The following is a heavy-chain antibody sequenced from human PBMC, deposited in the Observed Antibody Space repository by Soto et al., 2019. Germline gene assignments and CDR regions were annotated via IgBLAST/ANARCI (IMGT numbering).Heavy chain of an antibody. V-gene: IGHV4-59*08. CDR3: ARHQPYYSGSGSFDY. Sequence: QVHLQESGPGLVKPSETLSLTCTVSGGSISSYYWSWVRHPPGKGLEWIGYIYYSGSTNYNPSIRSRVTITVDTSKTQYSLKQSSVTEADTAVYYCARHQPYYSGSGSFDYWGQGTLVTVSS. CDR1: GGSISSYY. D-gene: IGHD3-10*01. J-gene: IGHJ4*02. CDR2: IYYSGST.